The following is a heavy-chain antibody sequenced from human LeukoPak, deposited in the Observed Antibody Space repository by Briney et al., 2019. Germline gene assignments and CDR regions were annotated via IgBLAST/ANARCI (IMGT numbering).Heavy chain of an antibody. Sequence: PGGSLRLSCAASGFTFSSYTMNWVRQPPGKGLEWVSNIGTSSTTIYYADSVKGRFTISRDNAKNSLYLQMNSLRADDTAVYYCARAPTVLVGYCSSSSSQADYWGQGTLVTVSS. CDR1: GFTFSSYT. V-gene: IGHV3-48*01. D-gene: IGHD2-2*01. J-gene: IGHJ4*02. CDR2: IGTSSTTI. CDR3: ARAPTVLVGYCSSSSSQADY.